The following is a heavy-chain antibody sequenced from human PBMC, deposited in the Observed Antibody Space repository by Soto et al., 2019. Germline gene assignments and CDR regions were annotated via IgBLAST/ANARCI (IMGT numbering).Heavy chain of an antibody. CDR3: AREAHPYYYDSSGYYTFDY. V-gene: IGHV1-69*01. CDR1: GGTFSSYA. CDR2: IFPIFGTA. J-gene: IGHJ4*02. Sequence: QVQLVQSGAEVKKPGSSVKVSCKASGGTFSSYAISWVRQAPGQGLEWMGGIFPIFGTANYAQKFQGRVTITADESTSTAYMELSSLRSEDTAVYYCAREAHPYYYDSSGYYTFDYWGQGTLVTVSS. D-gene: IGHD3-22*01.